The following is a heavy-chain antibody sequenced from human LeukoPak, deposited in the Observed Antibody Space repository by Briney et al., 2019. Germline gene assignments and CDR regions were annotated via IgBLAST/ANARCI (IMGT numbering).Heavy chain of an antibody. V-gene: IGHV5-51*01. CDR2: IYPGDSDT. D-gene: IGHD6-19*01. CDR1: GYSFTSYW. CDR3: ARSPYSSGWYGNWYFDL. J-gene: IGHJ2*01. Sequence: GESLKISCKGSGYSFTSYWIGWVRQMPGKGLEWMGIIYPGDSDTRYSPSFQGQVTISADKSISTAYLQWSSLRASDTAMYYCARSPYSSGWYGNWYFDLWGRGTLVTVSS.